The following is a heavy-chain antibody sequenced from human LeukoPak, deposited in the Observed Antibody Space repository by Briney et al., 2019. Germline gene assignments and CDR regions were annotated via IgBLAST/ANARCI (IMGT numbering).Heavy chain of an antibody. CDR2: IYPGGST. J-gene: IGHJ4*02. D-gene: IGHD6-19*01. Sequence: GGSLRLSCAASGFTVGSNYMGWVRQAPGKGLEWVSVIYPGGSTYYPDSVKGGFTISRDNSKNTLFLQMDSLRAEDTAVYFCARLAVAYFDAWGQGTLVSVSS. V-gene: IGHV3-66*04. CDR3: ARLAVAYFDA. CDR1: GFTVGSNY.